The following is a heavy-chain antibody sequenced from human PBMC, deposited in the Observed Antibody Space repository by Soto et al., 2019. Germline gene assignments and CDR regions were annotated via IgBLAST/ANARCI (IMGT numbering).Heavy chain of an antibody. CDR2: IWYDGSNK. V-gene: IGHV3-33*01. CDR3: ARDQVAAAGYYYGMDV. J-gene: IGHJ6*02. CDR1: GFTFSSYG. Sequence: PGGSLRLSCAASGFTFSSYGMHWVRQAPGKGLEWVAVIWYDGSNKYYADSVKGRFTISRGNSKNTLYLQMNSLRAEDTAVYYCARDQVAAAGYYYGMDVWGQGTTVTVSS. D-gene: IGHD6-13*01.